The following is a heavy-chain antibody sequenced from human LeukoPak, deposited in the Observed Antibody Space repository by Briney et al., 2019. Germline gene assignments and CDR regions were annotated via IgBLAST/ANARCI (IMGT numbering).Heavy chain of an antibody. CDR3: AKALRDGYNFHY. CDR1: GFTFDDYA. J-gene: IGHJ4*02. CDR2: ISWNSGSI. D-gene: IGHD5-24*01. V-gene: IGHV3-9*01. Sequence: PGRSLRLSCAASGFTFDDYAMHWVRQAPGKGLEWVSGISWNSGSIGYADSVKGRFTISRDNATNSLYLQMNSLRAEDTALYYCAKALRDGYNFHYWGQGTLVTVSS.